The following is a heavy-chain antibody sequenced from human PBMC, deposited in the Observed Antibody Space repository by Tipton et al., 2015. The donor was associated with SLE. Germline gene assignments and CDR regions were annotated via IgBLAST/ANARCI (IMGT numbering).Heavy chain of an antibody. CDR3: ARVGAGEAFDI. CDR1: GYSISSGYY. CDR2: IYHSGST. Sequence: TLSLTCAVSGYSISSGYYWGWIRQPPGKGLEWIGSIYHSGSTYYNPSLKSRVTISVDTSKNQFSLKLSSVTAADAAGYYCARVGAGEAFDIWGQGTMVTVSS. D-gene: IGHD7-27*01. J-gene: IGHJ3*02. V-gene: IGHV4-38-2*01.